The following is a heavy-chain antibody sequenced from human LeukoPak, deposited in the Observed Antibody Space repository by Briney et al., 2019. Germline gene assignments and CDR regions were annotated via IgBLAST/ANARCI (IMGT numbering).Heavy chain of an antibody. Sequence: GGSLRLSCAASGFTFSSYSMNWVRQAPGKGLEWVSSISSSSSYIYYADSVKGRFTISRDNAKNSLYLQMNSLRAEDTAVYYCARGGIVVPAAPKSGMDVWGQGTTVTVSS. CDR3: ARGGIVVPAAPKSGMDV. D-gene: IGHD2-2*01. CDR1: GFTFSSYS. V-gene: IGHV3-21*01. J-gene: IGHJ6*02. CDR2: ISSSSSYI.